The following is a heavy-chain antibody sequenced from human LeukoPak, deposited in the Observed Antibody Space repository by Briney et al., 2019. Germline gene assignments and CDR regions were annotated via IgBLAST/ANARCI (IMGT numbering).Heavy chain of an antibody. CDR2: INHSGST. D-gene: IGHD3-3*01. V-gene: IGHV4-34*01. CDR3: ARDFHYDFWSGYSDENYYYMDV. J-gene: IGHJ6*03. Sequence: SETLSLTCAVYGGSFSGYYWSWIRQPPGKGLEWIGEINHSGSTNYNPSLKSRVTISVDTSKNQFSLKLSSVTAADTAVYYCARDFHYDFWSGYSDENYYYMDVWGKGTTVTVSS. CDR1: GGSFSGYY.